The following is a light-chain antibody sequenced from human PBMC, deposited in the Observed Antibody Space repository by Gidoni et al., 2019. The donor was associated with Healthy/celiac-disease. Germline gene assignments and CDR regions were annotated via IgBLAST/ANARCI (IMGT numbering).Light chain of an antibody. V-gene: IGKV1-5*03. CDR1: QSISNW. CDR3: QQYITYPCS. Sequence: IQMTHSPSTLSASVGDRVTITCRASQSISNWLAWYQQKPGKAPKLLIYKASNLESGVPSRFSGSGSATEFTLTISSLQPVDFATYYCQQYITYPCSFGQGTKLEIK. J-gene: IGKJ2*04. CDR2: KAS.